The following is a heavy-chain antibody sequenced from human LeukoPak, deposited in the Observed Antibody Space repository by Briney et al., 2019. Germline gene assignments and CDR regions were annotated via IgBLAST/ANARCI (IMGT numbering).Heavy chain of an antibody. CDR1: GGSISSSSYY. CDR2: IYYRGST. V-gene: IGHV4-39*07. J-gene: IGHJ4*02. D-gene: IGHD2-2*01. Sequence: SETLSLTCTVSGGSISSSSYYWGWIRQPPGKGLEWIGSIYYRGSTNYNPSLKSRVTISVDTSKNQFSLKLSSVTAADTAVYYCARSGDIVVVPAAPPGYFDYWGQGTLVTVSS. CDR3: ARSGDIVVVPAAPPGYFDY.